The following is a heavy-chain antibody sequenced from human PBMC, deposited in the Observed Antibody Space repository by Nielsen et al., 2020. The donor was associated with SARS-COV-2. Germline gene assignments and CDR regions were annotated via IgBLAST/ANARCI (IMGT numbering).Heavy chain of an antibody. Sequence: GGSLRLSCKGSGYSFTSYWISWVRQMPGKGLEWMGRIDPSDSYTNYSPSFQGHVTISADKSISTAYLQWSSLKASDTAMYYCARAAGQWLVQDAFDIWGQGTMVTVSS. J-gene: IGHJ3*02. CDR3: ARAAGQWLVQDAFDI. V-gene: IGHV5-10-1*01. D-gene: IGHD6-19*01. CDR1: GYSFTSYW. CDR2: IDPSDSYT.